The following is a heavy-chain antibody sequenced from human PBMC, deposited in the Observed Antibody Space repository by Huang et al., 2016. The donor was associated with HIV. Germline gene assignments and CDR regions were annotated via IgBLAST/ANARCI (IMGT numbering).Heavy chain of an antibody. V-gene: IGHV4-34*01. CDR3: ARPKLGAHDSFDV. D-gene: IGHD1-26*01. CDR1: GGSFSGYY. CDR2: INHSGST. Sequence: QVQLQQWGAGLLKPSATLSLTCAVSGGSFSGYYWSLIRQPPGKGLEWIGQINHSGSTDYNPSLKSRVTMSVDTSKNQFSLRLNSVSAADTAVYFCARPKLGAHDSFDVWGQGTMVTVSS. J-gene: IGHJ3*01.